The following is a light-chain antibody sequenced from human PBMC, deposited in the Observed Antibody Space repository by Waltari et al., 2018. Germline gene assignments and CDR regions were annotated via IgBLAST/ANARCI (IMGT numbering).Light chain of an antibody. CDR3: GTWDSSLSGAV. CDR2: ENR. V-gene: IGLV1-51*02. J-gene: IGLJ7*01. CDR1: SSNIGNNY. Sequence: QSVLTPPPSVSAAPGQSVTIPCSGGSSNIGNNYVSLYRQFPGTAPKLLIYENRERPSGIPGRFSGSKSGTSATLDITGLQAGDEADYYCGTWDSSLSGAVFGGGTHLTVL.